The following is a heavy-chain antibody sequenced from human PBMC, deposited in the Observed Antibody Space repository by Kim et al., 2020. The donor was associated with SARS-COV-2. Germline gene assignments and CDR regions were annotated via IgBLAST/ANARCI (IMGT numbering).Heavy chain of an antibody. CDR3: ARGLSPRYYYDSSGSSGGY. V-gene: IGHV1-2*06. D-gene: IGHD3-22*01. CDR2: INPNSGGT. CDR1: GYTFTGYY. Sequence: ASVKVSCKASGYTFTGYYMHWVRQAPGQGLEWMGRINPNSGGTNYAQKFQGRVTMTRDTSISTAYMELSRLRSDDTAVYYCARGLSPRYYYDSSGSSGGYWGQGTLVTVSS. J-gene: IGHJ4*02.